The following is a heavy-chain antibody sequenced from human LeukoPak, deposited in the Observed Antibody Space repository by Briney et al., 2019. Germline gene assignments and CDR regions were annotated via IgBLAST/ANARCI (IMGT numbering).Heavy chain of an antibody. CDR1: GDSISTYY. CDR3: ARESGDGSGFSY. CDR2: IYYSGAT. D-gene: IGHD3-22*01. Sequence: SETLSLTCTVSGDSISTYYWSWLRQPPGRRLEWIGFIYYSGATNYNPSLKSRVTISVDTSKNQFSLRMSSVTAADTAVYYCARESGDGSGFSYWGQGTLVTVSS. V-gene: IGHV4-59*01. J-gene: IGHJ4*02.